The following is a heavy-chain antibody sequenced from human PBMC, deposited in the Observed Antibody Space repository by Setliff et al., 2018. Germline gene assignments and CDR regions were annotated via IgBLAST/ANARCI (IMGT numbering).Heavy chain of an antibody. CDR2: ISYDGSNK. CDR1: GFTFSGYN. D-gene: IGHD1-26*01. V-gene: IGHV3-30-3*01. Sequence: SLRLSCAVSGFTFSGYNMNWVRQAPGKGLEWVAVISYDGSNKYYADSVKGRFTISRDNSKNTLYLQMNSLRAEDTAVYYCARERGSYGNLYYYYGMDVWGQGTTVTVSS. CDR3: ARERGSYGNLYYYYGMDV. J-gene: IGHJ6*02.